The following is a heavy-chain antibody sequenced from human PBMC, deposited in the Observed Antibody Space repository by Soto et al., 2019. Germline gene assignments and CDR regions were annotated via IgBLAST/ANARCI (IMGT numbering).Heavy chain of an antibody. CDR3: ATWSGYADA. CDR2: LSGGGANT. V-gene: IGHV3-23*01. CDR1: GFSFSTYS. D-gene: IGHD4-17*01. Sequence: PRGSLRLSCASSGFSFSTYSMPWVRQAAGKGPQWVSGLSGGGANTFYIDSVRGRFTISVDISRNTVFLQMDSLRVDDPAVYYCATWSGYADAWGRGTLVTVSS. J-gene: IGHJ4*02.